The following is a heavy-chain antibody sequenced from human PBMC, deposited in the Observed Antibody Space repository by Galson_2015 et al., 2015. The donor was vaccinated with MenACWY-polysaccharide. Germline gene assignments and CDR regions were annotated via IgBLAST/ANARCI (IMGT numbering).Heavy chain of an antibody. CDR3: AKYGGRAWLQNYYYYGLDV. CDR2: ISYNGSHK. V-gene: IGHV3-30*18. CDR1: GFTFSSYG. D-gene: IGHD5-24*01. J-gene: IGHJ6*02. Sequence: SLRLSCAASGFTFSSYGMHWVRQAPGKGLEWVAVISYNGSHKYYADSVKGRFTISRDNSKNTLYLQMNSLRVEDTAVYYCAKYGGRAWLQNYYYYGLDVWGQGTTVTVSS.